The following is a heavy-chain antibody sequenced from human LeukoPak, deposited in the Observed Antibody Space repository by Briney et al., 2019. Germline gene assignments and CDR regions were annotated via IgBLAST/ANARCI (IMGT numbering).Heavy chain of an antibody. Sequence: ASVKVSCKASGYTFTSYDINWVRQATGQGLEWMGWMNPNSGNTGYAQKFQGRVTMTRNTSISTAYMELSSLRSEDTAVYYCARGLVVMTSLYDYWDQGTLVTVSS. CDR1: GYTFTSYD. CDR2: MNPNSGNT. V-gene: IGHV1-8*01. D-gene: IGHD3-22*01. J-gene: IGHJ4*02. CDR3: ARGLVVMTSLYDY.